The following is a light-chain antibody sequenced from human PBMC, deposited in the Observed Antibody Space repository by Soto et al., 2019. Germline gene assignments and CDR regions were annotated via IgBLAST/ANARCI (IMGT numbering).Light chain of an antibody. Sequence: DIVLTQSPSTLSASVGERVTISCRASQSIYRYVAWYQQKPGKAPKILIYGASIIDSGVPSRFSGSGSGTDFTLTISSLQPEDFATYYCQQRTSHLLTFGHGTKVEIK. CDR3: QQRTSHLLT. CDR2: GAS. CDR1: QSIYRY. V-gene: IGKV1-5*03. J-gene: IGKJ4*01.